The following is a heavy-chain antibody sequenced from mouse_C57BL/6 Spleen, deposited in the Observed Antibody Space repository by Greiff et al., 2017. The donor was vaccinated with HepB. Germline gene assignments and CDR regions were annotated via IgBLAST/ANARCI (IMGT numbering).Heavy chain of an antibody. CDR3: AIFTTVVFDY. CDR1: GYAFSSSW. V-gene: IGHV1-82*01. D-gene: IGHD1-1*01. Sequence: QVQLQQSGPELVKPGASVKISCKASGYAFSSSWMNWVKQRPGKGLEWIGRIYPGDGDTNYNGKFKGKATLTADKSSSTAYMQLSSLTSEDSAVYVCAIFTTVVFDYWGQGTTLTVSS. J-gene: IGHJ2*01. CDR2: IYPGDGDT.